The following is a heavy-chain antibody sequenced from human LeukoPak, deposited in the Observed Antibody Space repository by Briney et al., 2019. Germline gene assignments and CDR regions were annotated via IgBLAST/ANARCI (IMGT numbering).Heavy chain of an antibody. V-gene: IGHV4-34*01. CDR3: AIHEDGSRYFQH. Sequence: SETLSLTCAVYGGSFSGYYWSWIRQPPGKGLEWIGEINHSGSTNYNPSLKSRVTISVDTSKNQFSLKPSSVTAADTAVYYCAIHEDGSRYFQHWGQGTLVTVSS. CDR1: GGSFSGYY. D-gene: IGHD1-26*01. CDR2: INHSGST. J-gene: IGHJ1*01.